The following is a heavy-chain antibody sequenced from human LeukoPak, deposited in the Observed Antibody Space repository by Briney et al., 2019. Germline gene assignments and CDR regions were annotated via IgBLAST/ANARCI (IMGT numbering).Heavy chain of an antibody. D-gene: IGHD2-2*01. V-gene: IGHV1-8*03. Sequence: ASVKVSCKTSGYTFTGSDTNWVRQATGQGLEWMGWINPNSGNTGYAQKFQGRVTITRNTSIGTAYMELSSLSSEDTAVYYCARVIVVIPGTNVWFDPWGQGTLVTVSS. CDR2: INPNSGNT. J-gene: IGHJ5*02. CDR3: ARVIVVIPGTNVWFDP. CDR1: GYTFTGSD.